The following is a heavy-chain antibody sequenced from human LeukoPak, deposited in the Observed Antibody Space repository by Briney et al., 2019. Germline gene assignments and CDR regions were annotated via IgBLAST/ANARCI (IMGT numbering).Heavy chain of an antibody. CDR2: INSDGSST. D-gene: IGHD6-13*01. Sequence: AGGSLRLSCLASGFKFGDYGMSWVRQAPGKGLVWVSRINSDGSSTTYADSVKGRFTISRDNDKNTLYLQMNSLRAEDTALYYCARDGSTWSNFFDYWGQGTLVTVSS. CDR1: GFKFGDYG. J-gene: IGHJ4*02. CDR3: ARDGSTWSNFFDY. V-gene: IGHV3-74*01.